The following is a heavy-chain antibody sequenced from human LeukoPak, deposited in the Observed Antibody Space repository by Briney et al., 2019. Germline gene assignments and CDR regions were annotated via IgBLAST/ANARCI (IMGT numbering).Heavy chain of an antibody. V-gene: IGHV3-30*02. Sequence: PGGSLRLSCAASGFTFSSYGMHWVRQAPGKGLEWVAFIRYDGSNKYYADSVKGRFTISRDNSKNTPYLQMNSLRAEDTAVYYCAKIFSPGIAALAHFDYWGQGTLVTVSS. CDR2: IRYDGSNK. J-gene: IGHJ4*02. CDR1: GFTFSSYG. CDR3: AKIFSPGIAALAHFDY. D-gene: IGHD6-13*01.